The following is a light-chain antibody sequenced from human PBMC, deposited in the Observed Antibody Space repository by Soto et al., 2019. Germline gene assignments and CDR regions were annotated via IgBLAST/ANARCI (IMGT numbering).Light chain of an antibody. CDR3: QQTYNAPRT. V-gene: IGKV1-39*01. Sequence: DIPMTQSPSSLSASFGERVTITCRASQSITIYLNWYQQQPGKAPRLLIYGASTLQTGVPSRFSGIGSMTDFTLNIIDLQPEDVATYYFQQTYNAPRTFGQETKVDI. J-gene: IGKJ1*01. CDR2: GAS. CDR1: QSITIY.